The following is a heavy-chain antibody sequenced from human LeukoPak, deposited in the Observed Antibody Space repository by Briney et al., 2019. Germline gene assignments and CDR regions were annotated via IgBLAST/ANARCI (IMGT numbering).Heavy chain of an antibody. CDR3: ARGQTTVTLYYFDY. CDR2: INHSGST. V-gene: IGHV4-34*01. D-gene: IGHD4-17*01. CDR1: GGSFSGYY. Sequence: SETLSLTCAVYGGSFSGYYWSWIRQPPGKGLEWIGEINHSGSTNYNPSLKSRVTISVDTSKNQFSLKLSSVTAADTAVYYCARGQTTVTLYYFDYWGQETLVTVSS. J-gene: IGHJ4*02.